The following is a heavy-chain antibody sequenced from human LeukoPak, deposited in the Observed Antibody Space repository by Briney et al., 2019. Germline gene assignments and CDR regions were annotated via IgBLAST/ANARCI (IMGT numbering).Heavy chain of an antibody. Sequence: SQTLSLTCTVSGGSINSGSHYWSWIRQHPGEGLEWIGYIYNGGSTYYNPSLKSRVSISVDTSKNQFSLKLSSMTAADTAVYYCARAVAAAAGTFDLWGQGTLVTVSS. CDR2: IYNGGST. D-gene: IGHD6-13*01. CDR3: ARAVAAAAGTFDL. J-gene: IGHJ4*02. CDR1: GGSINSGSHY. V-gene: IGHV4-31*03.